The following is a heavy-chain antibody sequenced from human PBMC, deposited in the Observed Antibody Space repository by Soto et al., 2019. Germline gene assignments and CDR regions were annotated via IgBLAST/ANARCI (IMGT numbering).Heavy chain of an antibody. V-gene: IGHV1-18*01. CDR1: GYTFTSYG. D-gene: IGHD1-7*01. CDR3: ARDHRLELRDYYYYYMDV. CDR2: ISAYNGNT. Sequence: ASVKVSCKASGYTFTSYGISWVRQAPGQGLEWMGWISAYNGNTNYAQKLQGRVTMTTDTSTSTAYMELRSLRSDDTAVYYCARDHRLELRDYYYYYMDVWGKGTTVTVSS. J-gene: IGHJ6*03.